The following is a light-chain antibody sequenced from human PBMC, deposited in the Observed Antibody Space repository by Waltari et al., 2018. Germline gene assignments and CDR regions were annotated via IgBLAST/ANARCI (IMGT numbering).Light chain of an antibody. CDR1: SNIVHNQG. Sequence: QAGLTQPPSVSTGLRQTAPLSCTGNSNIVHNQGTVSRQQHPGQPPNLPTCSNNNRPSGISDRFSASRSGNTASLTITGLQPEDEADYYCSAWDSDLRGYVFGTGTKVTVL. CDR3: SAWDSDLRGYV. J-gene: IGLJ1*01. V-gene: IGLV10-54*02. CDR2: SNN.